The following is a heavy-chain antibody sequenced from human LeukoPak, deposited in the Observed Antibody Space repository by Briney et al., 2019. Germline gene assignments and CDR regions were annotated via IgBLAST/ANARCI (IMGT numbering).Heavy chain of an antibody. CDR1: GFSFSDAW. J-gene: IGHJ4*02. V-gene: IGHV3-15*04. D-gene: IGHD3-10*01. Sequence: GGSLRLSCAASGFSFSDAWMSWVRQTPGKGLEWVGRIESKTDGGTTDYAAPVKGRFTISRDDSTNTLYLQMNSLKSEGTAVYYCTTYGSGRKFDYWGQGILVTVSS. CDR3: TTYGSGRKFDY. CDR2: IESKTDGGTT.